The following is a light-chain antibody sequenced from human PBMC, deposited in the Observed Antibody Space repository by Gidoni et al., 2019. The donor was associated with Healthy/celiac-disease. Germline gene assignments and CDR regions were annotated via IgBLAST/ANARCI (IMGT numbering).Light chain of an antibody. CDR3: QQYGSSPST. CDR2: GAS. CDR1: QSVSSSY. V-gene: IGKV3-20*01. J-gene: IGKJ4*01. Sequence: EIVLTQSPGTLSLSPGERATLSCRASQSVSSSYLAWYQQKPGQAPRLLIYGASSRATGIPDRFSGSGSGTDFTLTISRLEPEEFAVYYCQQYGSSPSTCGGXTKVEIK.